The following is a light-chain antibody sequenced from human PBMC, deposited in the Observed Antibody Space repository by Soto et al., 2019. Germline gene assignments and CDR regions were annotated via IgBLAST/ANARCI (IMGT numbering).Light chain of an antibody. CDR2: DAS. V-gene: IGKV1-33*01. CDR3: QQYDILPIT. CDR1: QDINIY. Sequence: DIQMTQSPSSLFASVGDRVTIPCQATQDINIYLNCYQQKPGKAPNLLLYDASNLEIGVPSRFSGSGSGTHFTFTISSLQTEDVGTYYCQQYDILPITFGRGTRLEIK. J-gene: IGKJ5*01.